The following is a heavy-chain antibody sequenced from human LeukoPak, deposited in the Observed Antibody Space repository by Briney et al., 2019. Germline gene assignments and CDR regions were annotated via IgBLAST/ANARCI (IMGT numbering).Heavy chain of an antibody. V-gene: IGHV3-23*01. CDR2: ISGSGDST. CDR3: AKNRGYCSGGNCYSEY. D-gene: IGHD2-15*01. J-gene: IGHJ4*02. CDR1: GFTFSSYA. Sequence: GGSLRLSCAASGFTFSSYAVSWVRQAPGKGLKWVSTISGSGDSTYYADSVKGRFTISRDNSKSTLYVQMNSLRAEDTAVYYCAKNRGYCSGGNCYSEYWGQGTLVTVSS.